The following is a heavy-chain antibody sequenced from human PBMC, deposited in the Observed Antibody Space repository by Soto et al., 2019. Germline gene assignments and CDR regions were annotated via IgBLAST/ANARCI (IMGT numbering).Heavy chain of an antibody. CDR2: ISYDGSNK. Sequence: GGSLRLSCAASGFTFSSYAMHWVRQAPGKGLEWVAVISYDGSNKYYADSVKGRFTISRDNSKNTLYLQMNSLRAEDTAVYYCARGGYDSSGFYFYGMDVWGQGTTVTVSS. CDR1: GFTFSSYA. CDR3: ARGGYDSSGFYFYGMDV. V-gene: IGHV3-30-3*01. J-gene: IGHJ6*02. D-gene: IGHD3-22*01.